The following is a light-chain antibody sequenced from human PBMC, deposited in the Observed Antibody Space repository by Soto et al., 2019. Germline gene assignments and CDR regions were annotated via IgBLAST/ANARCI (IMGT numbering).Light chain of an antibody. CDR3: QQSSSFPLT. CDR1: QSISNW. J-gene: IGKJ3*01. CDR2: ATS. Sequence: DIEVTQSPSTLSASVGDRVTITCRASQSISNWLAWYQQKPGKAPKLLIYATSNLQGGVPSRFSGSGSGTDFTLTIGSLQPEDSATYYCQQSSSFPLTFGPGTKVDIK. V-gene: IGKV1-12*01.